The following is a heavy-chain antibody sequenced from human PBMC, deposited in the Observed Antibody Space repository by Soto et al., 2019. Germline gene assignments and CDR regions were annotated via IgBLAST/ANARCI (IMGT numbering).Heavy chain of an antibody. CDR1: GFTFDDYA. Sequence: PGGSLRLSCAASGFTFDDYAMHWVREAPGKGLEWVSAISCSGVSIYYADSVKGRFTISRDNSKNTLYLQMNSLRAEDTAVYYCAKGPLAPLYCSGGSCSLFDYWGQGTLVTVSS. J-gene: IGHJ4*02. CDR3: AKGPLAPLYCSGGSCSLFDY. CDR2: ISCSGVSI. D-gene: IGHD2-15*01. V-gene: IGHV3-23*01.